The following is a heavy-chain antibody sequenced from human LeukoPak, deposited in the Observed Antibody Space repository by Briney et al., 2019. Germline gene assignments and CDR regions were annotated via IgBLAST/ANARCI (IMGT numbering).Heavy chain of an antibody. Sequence: SETLSLTCTVSGGSISSYYWSWIRQPPGKGLEWIGYIYYSGSTNYNPSLKSRVTISVDTSKNQFSLKLSSVTAADTAVYNCARSLSMGTDFDYWGQGTLVTVSS. V-gene: IGHV4-59*08. CDR3: ARSLSMGTDFDY. CDR2: IYYSGST. J-gene: IGHJ4*02. D-gene: IGHD5-18*01. CDR1: GGSISSYY.